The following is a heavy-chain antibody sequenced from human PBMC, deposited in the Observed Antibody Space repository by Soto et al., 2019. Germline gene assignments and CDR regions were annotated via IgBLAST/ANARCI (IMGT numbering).Heavy chain of an antibody. J-gene: IGHJ5*02. CDR1: GYTFTSYA. D-gene: IGHD3-10*02. Sequence: QVQLVQSGAEVKKPGASVKVSCKASGYTFTSYAMHWVRQAPGQRLEWMGWINAGNGNTKYSQKFQGRVTITRDTSASTAYMERSSLRSEDTAVYYCGRCSGLNWFVPWGQGTLVTVSS. V-gene: IGHV1-3*01. CDR3: GRCSGLNWFVP. CDR2: INAGNGNT.